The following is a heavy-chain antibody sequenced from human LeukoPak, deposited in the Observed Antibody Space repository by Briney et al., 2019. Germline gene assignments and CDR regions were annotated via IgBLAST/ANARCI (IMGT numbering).Heavy chain of an antibody. J-gene: IGHJ4*02. CDR2: ISIYSGNT. V-gene: IGHV1-18*01. Sequence: ASVKVSCTASGYTFTSHGLSWARQAPGQGLEWMGWISIYSGNTNYAQKFQDRISVTTDTSTSTAYMELRSLKSDDTAVYYCARDPGGTWGFDYWGQGALVTVSS. D-gene: IGHD7-27*01. CDR3: ARDPGGTWGFDY. CDR1: GYTFTSHG.